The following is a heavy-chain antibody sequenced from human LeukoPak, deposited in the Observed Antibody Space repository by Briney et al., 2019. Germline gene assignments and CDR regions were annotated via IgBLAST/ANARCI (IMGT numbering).Heavy chain of an antibody. D-gene: IGHD2-2*01. CDR3: ARFGGTSRARNYYSYYYMDV. V-gene: IGHV1-18*01. Sequence: ASVKVSCKASGYTFTSYGISWVRQAPGQGLEWMGWISAYNGYAKYAQNVQGRVTMTTDTPTSTAYMDLRSLRSEDTAVYYCARFGGTSRARNYYSYYYMDVWGKGTTVTVSS. J-gene: IGHJ6*03. CDR2: ISAYNGYA. CDR1: GYTFTSYG.